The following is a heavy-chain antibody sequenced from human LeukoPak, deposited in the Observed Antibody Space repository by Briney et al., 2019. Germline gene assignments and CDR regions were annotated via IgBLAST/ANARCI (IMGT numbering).Heavy chain of an antibody. Sequence: GGSLRLSCAASGFTFSSYAMSWVRQAPGKGLEWVSAISGSGGSTYYADSVKGRFTISRDNSKNTLYLQMNSLRAEDTAVYYCAKVGTEVKSGYSYGSPDDYWGQGTWSPSPQ. D-gene: IGHD5-18*01. CDR2: ISGSGGST. J-gene: IGHJ4*02. CDR1: GFTFSSYA. V-gene: IGHV3-23*01. CDR3: AKVGTEVKSGYSYGSPDDY.